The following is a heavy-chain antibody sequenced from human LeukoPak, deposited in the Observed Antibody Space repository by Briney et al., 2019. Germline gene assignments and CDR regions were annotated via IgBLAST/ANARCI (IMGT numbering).Heavy chain of an antibody. CDR3: ARGAVAGTLDYYCYYMDV. D-gene: IGHD6-19*01. CDR2: IYYSGST. CDR1: GGSISSYY. Sequence: SSETLSLTCAVYGGSISSYYWSWIRQPPGKGLEWIGYIYYSGSTNYNPSLKSRVTISVDTSKNQFSLKLSSVTAADTAVYYCARGAVAGTLDYYCYYMDVWGKGTTVTISS. J-gene: IGHJ6*03. V-gene: IGHV4-59*01.